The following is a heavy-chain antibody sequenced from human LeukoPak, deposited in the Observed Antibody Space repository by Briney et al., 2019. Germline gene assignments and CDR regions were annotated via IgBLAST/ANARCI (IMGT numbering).Heavy chain of an antibody. V-gene: IGHV3-7*01. D-gene: IGHD6-25*01. CDR1: GFIFSGYY. CDR2: LNRDGSVK. Sequence: PGGSLRLSCAASGFIFSGYYMSWVRQAPGKGLEWVANLNRDGSVKNYVDSVKGRFTISRDNAKNSLYLQMNSLRAEDTAVFYCARDSGTCRGCAFDVWGHGTMVTVSS. CDR3: ARDSGTCRGCAFDV. J-gene: IGHJ3*01.